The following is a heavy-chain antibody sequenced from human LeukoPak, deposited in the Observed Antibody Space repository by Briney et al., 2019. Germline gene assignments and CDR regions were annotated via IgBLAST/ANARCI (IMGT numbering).Heavy chain of an antibody. V-gene: IGHV1-69*05. Sequence: GSSVKVSCKASGGTFSSYAISWVRQAPGQGLEWMGGIIPIFGTANYAQKFQGRVTITTDESTSTAYMELSSLRSEDTAVYYCATKASYYDFWSGYYTGRSPADYYYYYMDVWGKGTTVTVSS. CDR2: IIPIFGTA. D-gene: IGHD3-3*01. CDR1: GGTFSSYA. J-gene: IGHJ6*03. CDR3: ATKASYYDFWSGYYTGRSPADYYYYYMDV.